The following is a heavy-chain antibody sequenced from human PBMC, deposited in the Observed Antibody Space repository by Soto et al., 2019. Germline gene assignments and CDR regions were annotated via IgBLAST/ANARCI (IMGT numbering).Heavy chain of an antibody. V-gene: IGHV1-69*01. CDR3: AREYNWNDVRYGMDV. J-gene: IGHJ6*02. CDR1: GGTFSSYA. D-gene: IGHD1-20*01. CDR2: IIPIFGTA. Sequence: QVQLVQSGAEVKKPGSSVKVSCKASGGTFSSYAISWVRQAPGQGLGWMGGIIPIFGTANYAQKFQGRVTITADESTSTAYMELSSLISEDTAVYFCAREYNWNDVRYGMDVWGQGTTVTVSS.